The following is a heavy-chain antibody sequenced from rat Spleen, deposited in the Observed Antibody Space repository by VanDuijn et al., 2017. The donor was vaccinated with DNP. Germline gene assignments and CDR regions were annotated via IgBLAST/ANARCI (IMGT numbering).Heavy chain of an antibody. Sequence: EVQLVESGGGLVQPGRSLKLSCAASGFTFSDYYMAWVRQSPTKGLEWVAYIRYDGGSIHYGDSVKGRFTISRDNAKNTLYLQMNSLRSEDTATYYCARHVLPLRVWDYWGQGVMVTVSS. D-gene: IGHD1-4*01. CDR1: GFTFSDYY. V-gene: IGHV5-22*01. J-gene: IGHJ2*01. CDR3: ARHVLPLRVWDY. CDR2: IRYDGGSI.